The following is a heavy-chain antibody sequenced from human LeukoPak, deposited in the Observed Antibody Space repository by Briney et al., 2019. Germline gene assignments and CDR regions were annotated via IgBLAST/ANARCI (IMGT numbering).Heavy chain of an antibody. CDR3: ARTPSLTNSY. CDR2: IDSSVTII. J-gene: IGHJ4*02. CDR1: VFTFRNYE. D-gene: IGHD2-8*01. V-gene: IGHV3-48*03. Sequence: GGPLSLSCASSVFTFRNYEMNWVRQAPGKGGEGVSYIDSSVTIIYYADSVNGRFTISRDNAKKSLYLPVNSLRGEDMAIYYCARTPSLTNSYWGQGTRVTVSS.